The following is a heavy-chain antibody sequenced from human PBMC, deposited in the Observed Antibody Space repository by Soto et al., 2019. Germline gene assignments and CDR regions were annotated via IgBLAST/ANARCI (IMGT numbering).Heavy chain of an antibody. CDR3: ARGGDSGLDY. Sequence: SQTLSLTCAISGDSVSSNIAAWNWIRQSPSRGLEWLGRTYYRSKLYNDYAVSEKRRITINTDTSKNQFSLQLNSVTPEDTAVYYCARGGDSGLDYWGQGTLVTVSS. V-gene: IGHV6-1*01. J-gene: IGHJ4*02. CDR1: GDSVSSNIAA. CDR2: TYYRSKLYN. D-gene: IGHD7-27*01.